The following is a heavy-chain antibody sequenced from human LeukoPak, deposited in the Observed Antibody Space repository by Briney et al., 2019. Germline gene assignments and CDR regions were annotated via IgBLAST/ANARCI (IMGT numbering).Heavy chain of an antibody. CDR3: ARVRSGSGSYYSARGLLWHYYMDV. Sequence: ASVKVSCKASGYTFTSYGISWVRQAPGQGLEWMGWISAYNGNTNYAQKLQGRVTMTTDTSTSTAYMELRSLRSDDTAVYYCARVRSGSGSYYSARGLLWHYYMDVWGKGTTVTISS. D-gene: IGHD3-10*01. CDR1: GYTFTSYG. V-gene: IGHV1-18*01. J-gene: IGHJ6*03. CDR2: ISAYNGNT.